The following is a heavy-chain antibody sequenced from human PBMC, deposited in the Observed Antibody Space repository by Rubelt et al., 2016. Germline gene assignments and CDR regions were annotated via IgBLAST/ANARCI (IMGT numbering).Heavy chain of an antibody. CDR2: INHSGST. J-gene: IGHJ4*02. Sequence: QVQLQQWGAGLLKPSETLSLTCAVYGGSFSGYYWSWIRQPPGKGLEWIGEINHSGSTNYNPSLKSRVTISVDPSKNQFSLKLSSVTAADTAVYYCASAKSGYSYGAPFDYWGQGTLVTVSS. D-gene: IGHD5-18*01. V-gene: IGHV4-34*01. CDR3: ASAKSGYSYGAPFDY. CDR1: GGSFSGYY.